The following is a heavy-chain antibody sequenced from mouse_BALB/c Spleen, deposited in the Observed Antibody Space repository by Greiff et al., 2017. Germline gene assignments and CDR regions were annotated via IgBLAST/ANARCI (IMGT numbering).Heavy chain of an antibody. CDR3: AREIYYDYDDAMDY. CDR1: GYSITSGYY. D-gene: IGHD2-4*01. J-gene: IGHJ4*01. V-gene: IGHV3-6*02. CDR2: ISYDGSN. Sequence: ESGPGLVKPSQSLSLTCSVTGYSITSGYYWNWIRQFPGNKLEWMGYISYDGSNNYNPSLKNRISITRDTSKNQFFLKLNSVTTEDTATYYCAREIYYDYDDAMDYWGQGTSVTVSS.